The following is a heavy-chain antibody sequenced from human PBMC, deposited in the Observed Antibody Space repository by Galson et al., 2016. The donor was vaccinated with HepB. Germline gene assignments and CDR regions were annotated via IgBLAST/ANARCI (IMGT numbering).Heavy chain of an antibody. CDR3: ARFEYRGSFDY. V-gene: IGHV1-45*02. CDR1: GYTFTYRY. Sequence: SVKVSCKASGYTFTYRYLHWVRQAPGQALEWLGWITPFNGKPNYAQKFQDRVTITRDRSMSTAYMELSSLRSEVSAIYYCARFEYRGSFDYWGQGTLVTVSS. D-gene: IGHD6-6*01. CDR2: ITPFNGKP. J-gene: IGHJ4*02.